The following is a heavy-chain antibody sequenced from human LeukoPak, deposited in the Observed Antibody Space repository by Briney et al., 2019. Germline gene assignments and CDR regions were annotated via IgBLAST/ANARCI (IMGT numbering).Heavy chain of an antibody. CDR1: GFTFDDYA. CDR2: ISWNSGSI. CDR3: AKFRELAYNYKYFDS. D-gene: IGHD5-24*01. V-gene: IGHV3-9*01. Sequence: GRSLRLSCAASGFTFDDYAMHWVRQAPGKGLEWVSGISWNSGSIGYADSVKGRFTISRDNSKNTLYLQMNSLRVEDTALYYCAKFRELAYNYKYFDSWGQGTLVTVSP. J-gene: IGHJ4*02.